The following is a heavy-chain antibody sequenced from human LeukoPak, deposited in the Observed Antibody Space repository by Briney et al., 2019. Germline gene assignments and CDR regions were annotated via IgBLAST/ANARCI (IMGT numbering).Heavy chain of an antibody. D-gene: IGHD2-2*01. CDR2: IKQDGSEK. V-gene: IGHV3-7*04. CDR3: ARDRRCSSTSCYYFDY. Sequence: GGSLRLSCAASGFTFSSYWMTWVRQAPGKGLEWGANIKQDGSEKYYVDSVKGRFTISRDNAKNSLYLQMNSLRAEDTAVYYCARDRRCSSTSCYYFDYWGQGTLVTVSS. J-gene: IGHJ4*02. CDR1: GFTFSSYW.